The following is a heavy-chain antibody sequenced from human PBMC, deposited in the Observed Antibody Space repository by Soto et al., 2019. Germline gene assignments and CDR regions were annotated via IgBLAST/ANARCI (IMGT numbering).Heavy chain of an antibody. CDR2: INHSGST. CDR3: ARGLDYDILTGYYDDAFDI. J-gene: IGHJ3*02. Sequence: QVQLQQWGAGLLKPSETLSLTCAVYGGSFSGYYWSWIRQPPGKGLEWIGEINHSGSTNYNPSLKSRVTISVDTSKNQFSLKLSSVTAADTAVYYCARGLDYDILTGYYDDAFDIWGQGTMVTVSS. D-gene: IGHD3-9*01. V-gene: IGHV4-34*01. CDR1: GGSFSGYY.